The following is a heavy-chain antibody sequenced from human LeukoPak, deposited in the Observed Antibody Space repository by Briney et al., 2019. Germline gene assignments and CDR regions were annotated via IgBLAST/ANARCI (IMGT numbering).Heavy chain of an antibody. CDR3: ANDFWSGYSADY. D-gene: IGHD3-3*01. J-gene: IGHJ4*02. V-gene: IGHV3-21*01. CDR2: ISSSSSYI. Sequence: GGSLRLSCAASGFTFSIYSMNWVRQAPGKGLEWVSSISSSSSYIYYADSVKGRFTISRDNAKNSLYLQMNSLRAEDTAVYYCANDFWSGYSADYWGQGTLVTVSS. CDR1: GFTFSIYS.